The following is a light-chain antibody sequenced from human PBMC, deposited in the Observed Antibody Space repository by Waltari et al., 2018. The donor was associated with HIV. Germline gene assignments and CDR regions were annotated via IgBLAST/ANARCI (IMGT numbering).Light chain of an antibody. Sequence: EIVLTQTPGTLSLSPGESATLSCRASQSLRPKYLAWYQQKPGHAPRLLISGTSSRATGVPDRFSGIGSGTDFILTITRLDPEDFAVYYCQQYDNAPYTFGQGTRLEIK. J-gene: IGKJ2*01. V-gene: IGKV3-20*01. CDR1: QSLRPKY. CDR2: GTS. CDR3: QQYDNAPYT.